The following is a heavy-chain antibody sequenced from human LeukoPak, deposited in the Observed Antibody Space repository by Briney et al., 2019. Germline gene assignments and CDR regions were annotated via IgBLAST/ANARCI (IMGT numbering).Heavy chain of an antibody. D-gene: IGHD5-18*01. CDR2: IYYSGST. CDR1: GGSISSYY. Sequence: SETLSLTCTVSGGSISSYYWSWIRQPPGKGLEWIGYIYYSGSTNYNPSLKSRVTISVGTSKNQFSLKLSSVTAADTAVYYCARGPWPSGYSYGYYFDYWGQGTLVTVSS. J-gene: IGHJ4*02. CDR3: ARGPWPSGYSYGYYFDY. V-gene: IGHV4-59*01.